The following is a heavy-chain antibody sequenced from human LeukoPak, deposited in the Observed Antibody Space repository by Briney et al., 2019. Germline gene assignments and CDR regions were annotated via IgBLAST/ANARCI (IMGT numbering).Heavy chain of an antibody. Sequence: SESLSLTCAVYGGSFSGYYWSWIRQPPGKGLEWIGEINHSGSTNYNPSLKSRVTISVDTSKNQFSLKLSSVTAADTAVYYCASYGDRALKVWFDPWGQGTLVTVSS. CDR3: ASYGDRALKVWFDP. J-gene: IGHJ5*02. CDR2: INHSGST. CDR1: GGSFSGYY. D-gene: IGHD4-17*01. V-gene: IGHV4-34*01.